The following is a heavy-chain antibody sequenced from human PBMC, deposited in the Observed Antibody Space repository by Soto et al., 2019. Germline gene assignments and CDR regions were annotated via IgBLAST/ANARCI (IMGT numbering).Heavy chain of an antibody. J-gene: IGHJ4*02. Sequence: CVRWIRQAQGKGQVWLSRIKSDGSSTNYADSVKGRFTISRDNAKNTLYLQVNSLRAEDTAVYYCARRAQNYYSFDYWGQGTLDTV. D-gene: IGHD1-7*01. CDR3: ARRAQNYYSFDY. CDR1: C. CDR2: IKSDGSST. V-gene: IGHV3-74*01.